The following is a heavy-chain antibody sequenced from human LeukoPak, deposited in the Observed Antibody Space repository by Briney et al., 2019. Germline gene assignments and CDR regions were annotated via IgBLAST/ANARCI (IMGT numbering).Heavy chain of an antibody. D-gene: IGHD3-10*02. CDR1: GFTFSSFG. J-gene: IGHJ6*04. V-gene: IGHV3-21*01. CDR3: AELGITMIGGV. CDR2: ISTSSIYI. Sequence: TGGSLRLSCAASGFTFSSFGMNWVRQAPGKGLQWVSSISTSSIYIYYADSVKGRFTISRDNAKNSLYLQMNSLRAEDTAVYYCAELGITMIGGVWGKGTTVTISS.